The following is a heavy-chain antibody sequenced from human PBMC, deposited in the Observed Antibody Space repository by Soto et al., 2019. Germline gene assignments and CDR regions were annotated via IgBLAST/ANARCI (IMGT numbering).Heavy chain of an antibody. V-gene: IGHV4-39*01. CDR3: ARHVVVVAARDYYYGMDV. Sequence: QLQLQESGPGLVKPSETLSLTCTVSGGSISSSSYYWGWIRQPPGKGLEWIGSIYYSGSTYYNPTLNSRVTISVDTSKNQFSRKLSAVTAADTAVYYCARHVVVVAARDYYYGMDVWGQGTTVTVSS. CDR1: GGSISSSSYY. J-gene: IGHJ6*02. CDR2: IYYSGST. D-gene: IGHD2-15*01.